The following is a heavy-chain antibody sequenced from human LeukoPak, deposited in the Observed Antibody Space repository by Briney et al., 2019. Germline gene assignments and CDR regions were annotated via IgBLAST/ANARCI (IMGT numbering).Heavy chain of an antibody. CDR2: ISSSSSTI. Sequence: GGSLRLSCAASGFTFSSYGMSWVRQAPGKGLEWVSYISSSSSTIYYADSVKGRFTISRDNAKNSLYLQMNSLRAEDTAVYYCARAHPGDYGDFQFDYWGQGTLVTVSS. D-gene: IGHD4-17*01. J-gene: IGHJ4*02. CDR3: ARAHPGDYGDFQFDY. CDR1: GFTFSSYG. V-gene: IGHV3-48*01.